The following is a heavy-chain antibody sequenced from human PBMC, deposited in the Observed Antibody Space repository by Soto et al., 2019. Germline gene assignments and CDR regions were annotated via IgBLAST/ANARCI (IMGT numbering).Heavy chain of an antibody. CDR1: GGSISSGGYS. CDR2: ISYSRST. CDR3: ARGLYDP. Sequence: QVQLQESGPGLVKPSQTLSLTCTVSGGSISSGGYSWSWIRQHPGKGLEWIGYISYSRSTYYNPSIKSRVTISVDTSKNQFSLKLSSVTAADTAVYYCARGLYDPWGQGTLVTVSS. J-gene: IGHJ5*02. V-gene: IGHV4-31*03.